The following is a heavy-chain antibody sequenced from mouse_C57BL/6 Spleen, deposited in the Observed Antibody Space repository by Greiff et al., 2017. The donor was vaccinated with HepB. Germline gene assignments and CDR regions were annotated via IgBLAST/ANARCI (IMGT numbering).Heavy chain of an antibody. Sequence: VQLQQSGPELVKPGASVKISCKASGYSFTGYYMNWVKQSPEKSLEWIGEINPSTGGTTYNQKFKAKATLTVDKSSSTAYMQLKSLTSEDSAVYYCASTDYGSRRSYYYAMDYWGQGTSVTVSS. CDR2: INPSTGGT. J-gene: IGHJ4*01. D-gene: IGHD1-1*01. V-gene: IGHV1-42*01. CDR1: GYSFTGYY. CDR3: ASTDYGSRRSYYYAMDY.